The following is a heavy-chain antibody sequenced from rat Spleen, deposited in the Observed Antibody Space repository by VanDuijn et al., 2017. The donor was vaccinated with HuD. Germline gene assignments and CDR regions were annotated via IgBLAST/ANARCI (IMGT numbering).Heavy chain of an antibody. CDR2: ISTGGGNT. CDR3: TAGGPYYFDS. CDR1: GFTFSDYN. J-gene: IGHJ2*01. Sequence: EVQLVESGGASVQPGGSMRLSCAASGFTFSDYNMAWVRQAPKKGLEWVASISTGGGNTYYRDSVKGRFTISRDNAKSTLYLQMDSLMSEDTATYYCTAGGPYYFDSWGQGIMVTVSS. D-gene: IGHD1-11*01. V-gene: IGHV5-25*01.